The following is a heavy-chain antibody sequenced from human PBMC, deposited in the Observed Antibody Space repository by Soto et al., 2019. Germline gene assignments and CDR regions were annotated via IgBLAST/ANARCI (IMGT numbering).Heavy chain of an antibody. J-gene: IGHJ4*02. Sequence: ASVKVSCKASGYTFTSYGISWVRQAPGQGLEWMGRINAGNGNTEYSQNFQGRVTITRDTSARTVYMELSRLRSEDTAVYYCASNFQWLQYFEYWGLGTLVTVSS. CDR2: INAGNGNT. CDR1: GYTFTSYG. CDR3: ASNFQWLQYFEY. V-gene: IGHV1-3*01. D-gene: IGHD3-9*01.